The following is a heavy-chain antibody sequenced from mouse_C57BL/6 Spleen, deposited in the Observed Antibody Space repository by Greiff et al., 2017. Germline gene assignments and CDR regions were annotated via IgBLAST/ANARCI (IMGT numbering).Heavy chain of an antibody. CDR1: GYTFTEYT. Sequence: VVKPGASVKLSCKASGYTFTEYTIHWVKQRSGQGLEWIGWFYPGSGSIKDNEKFKDKATLTADKSSSTVYMELSRLTSEDSAVYFCARHEDRGNWDYFDYWGQGTTLTVSS. D-gene: IGHD4-1*01. CDR2: FYPGSGSI. V-gene: IGHV1-62-2*01. CDR3: ARHEDRGNWDYFDY. J-gene: IGHJ2*01.